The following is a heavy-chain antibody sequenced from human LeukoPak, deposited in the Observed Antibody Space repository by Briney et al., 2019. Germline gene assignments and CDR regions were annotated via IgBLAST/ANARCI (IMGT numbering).Heavy chain of an antibody. V-gene: IGHV1-46*01. CDR2: INPSGVST. J-gene: IGHJ5*02. CDR1: GYTFTSYY. Sequence: ASVKVSCKASGYTFTSYYMHWVRQAPGQGLEWMGIINPSGVSTIYAQIFQGRVTMTRDTSTSTVYMALSSLRSEDTAVYYRARGLGIGWFDPWGQGTLVTVSS. CDR3: ARGLGIGWFDP. D-gene: IGHD7-27*01.